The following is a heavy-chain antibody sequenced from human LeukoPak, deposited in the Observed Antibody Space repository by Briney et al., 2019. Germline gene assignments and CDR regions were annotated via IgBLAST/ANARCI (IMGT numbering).Heavy chain of an antibody. CDR1: GGTFSSYA. J-gene: IGHJ5*02. Sequence: GSSVKVSCKASGGTFSSYAISWVRQAPGQGLEWMGGIIPIFGTANYAQKFQGRVTITADESTSTAYMELSSLRSEDTAVYYCARVRTWAARRMGNWFDPWGQGTLATVSS. V-gene: IGHV1-69*01. CDR3: ARVRTWAARRMGNWFDP. CDR2: IIPIFGTA. D-gene: IGHD6-6*01.